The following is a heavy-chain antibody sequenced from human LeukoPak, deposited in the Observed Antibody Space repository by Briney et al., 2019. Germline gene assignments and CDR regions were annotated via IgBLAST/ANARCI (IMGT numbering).Heavy chain of an antibody. J-gene: IGHJ6*03. D-gene: IGHD3-3*01. V-gene: IGHV4-4*07. CDR1: GGSISSYY. Sequence: PSETLSLTCTVSGGSISSYYWSWIRQPAGKGLEWIGRIYTSGSTNYNPSLKSRGTLSVDTSKNQFSLKLSSVTAADTAVYYCARERYDFWSGYYTYYYYYMDVWGKGTTVTVSS. CDR2: IYTSGST. CDR3: ARERYDFWSGYYTYYYYYMDV.